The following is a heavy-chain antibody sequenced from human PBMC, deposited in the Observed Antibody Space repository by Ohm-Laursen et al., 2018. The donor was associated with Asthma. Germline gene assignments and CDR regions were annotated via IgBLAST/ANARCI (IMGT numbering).Heavy chain of an antibody. V-gene: IGHV3-21*01. CDR2: ISTASTFI. Sequence: GSLRLSCAATGSTFSRYSIHWVRQVPGKGLEWVASISTASTFIYYADSVRGRFTTSRDNAKNSVYLQMNSLRAEDTAVYYCAKDAVTYYGSGSFFDYWGQGTLVTVSS. D-gene: IGHD3-10*01. CDR1: GSTFSRYS. J-gene: IGHJ4*02. CDR3: AKDAVTYYGSGSFFDY.